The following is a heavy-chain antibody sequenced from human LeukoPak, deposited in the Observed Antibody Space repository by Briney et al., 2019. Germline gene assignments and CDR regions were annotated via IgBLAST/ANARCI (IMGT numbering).Heavy chain of an antibody. D-gene: IGHD3-22*01. Sequence: GGSLRLSCAASGFTFSSYDMTWVRQAPGRGLEWVSSIRPSGDNTYYGDSVKGRFTISRDNAKNSLYLQMNSLGAEDTAFYYCASDSRSDSSGYAFDIWGQGTMVTVSS. CDR2: IRPSGDNT. V-gene: IGHV3-23*01. CDR1: GFTFSSYD. CDR3: ASDSRSDSSGYAFDI. J-gene: IGHJ3*02.